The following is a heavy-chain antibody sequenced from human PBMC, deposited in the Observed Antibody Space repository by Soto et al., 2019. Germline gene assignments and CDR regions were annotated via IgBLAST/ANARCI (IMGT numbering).Heavy chain of an antibody. V-gene: IGHV3-15*07. CDR2: IKSKTDGGTT. J-gene: IGHJ4*02. CDR1: GFTFSNAW. Sequence: GGSLRLSCAASGFTFSNAWMNWVRQAPGKGLEWVGRIKSKTDGGTTDYAAPVKGRFTISRDDSKNTLYLQMNSLKTEDTAVYYCTTGVSGWPLYFDYWGQGTLVTVSS. CDR3: TTGVSGWPLYFDY. D-gene: IGHD6-19*01.